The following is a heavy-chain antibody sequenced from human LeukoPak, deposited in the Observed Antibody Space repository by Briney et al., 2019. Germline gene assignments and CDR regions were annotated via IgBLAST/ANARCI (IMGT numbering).Heavy chain of an antibody. CDR1: GFTFSSYS. V-gene: IGHV3-23*01. D-gene: IGHD2-15*01. Sequence: GGSLRLSCAASGFTFSSYSMIWVRQAPGKGLEWVSAISGSGGSTYYADSVKGRITISRDNSKNTLYLQMNSLRAEDTAVYYCAKIMTTDIDYYYGMDVWGQGTTVTVSS. J-gene: IGHJ6*02. CDR3: AKIMTTDIDYYYGMDV. CDR2: ISGSGGST.